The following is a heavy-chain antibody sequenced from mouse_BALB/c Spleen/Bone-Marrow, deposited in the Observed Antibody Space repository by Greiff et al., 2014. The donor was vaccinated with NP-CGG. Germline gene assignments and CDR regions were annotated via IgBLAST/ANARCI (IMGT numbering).Heavy chain of an antibody. CDR3: TRDGKGNYDYAMDY. V-gene: IGHV5-6-4*01. CDR2: ISSGGSYT. Sequence: VQLKESGGGLVKPGGSLKLSSAASGFTFSSYTMSWVRQTPEKRLEWVATISSGGSYTYYPDSVKGRFTISRDNAKNTLYLQMSSLKSEDTAMYYCTRDGKGNYDYAMDYWGQGTSVTVSS. CDR1: GFTFSSYT. J-gene: IGHJ4*01. D-gene: IGHD2-1*01.